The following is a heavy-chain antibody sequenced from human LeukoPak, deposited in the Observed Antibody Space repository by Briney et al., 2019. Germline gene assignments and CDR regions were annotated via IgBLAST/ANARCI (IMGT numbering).Heavy chain of an antibody. J-gene: IGHJ5*02. V-gene: IGHV1-3*01. D-gene: IGHD3-9*01. CDR1: GYTFTSYA. CDR2: INAGNGNT. Sequence: ASVKVSCKASGYTFTSYAMHWVRQAPGQRLEWMGWINAGNGNTKYSQKFQGRVTITRDTSASTAYMELSSLRSEDTAVYYCARTPGANFDWLPRDGWFDPWGQGTLVTVSS. CDR3: ARTPGANFDWLPRDGWFDP.